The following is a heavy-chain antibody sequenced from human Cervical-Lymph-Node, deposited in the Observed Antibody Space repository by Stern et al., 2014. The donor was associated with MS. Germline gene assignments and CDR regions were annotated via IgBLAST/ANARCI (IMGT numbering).Heavy chain of an antibody. D-gene: IGHD1-1*01. Sequence: EMQLVESGAEVKKPGESLKISCKGSGYTFTNNWIAWVRQMPGKGLEWMGIIYPDDSDIRYSPALQGQVTISADKSISTAYLPRSSLKAADSAVYYCASTPPRRKWDDPNYGMDVWGQGTTVTVSS. CDR3: ASTPPRRKWDDPNYGMDV. CDR1: GYTFTNNW. V-gene: IGHV5-51*03. CDR2: IYPDDSDI. J-gene: IGHJ6*02.